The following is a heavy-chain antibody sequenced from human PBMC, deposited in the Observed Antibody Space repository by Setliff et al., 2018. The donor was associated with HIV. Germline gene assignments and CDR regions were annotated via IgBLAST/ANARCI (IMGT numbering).Heavy chain of an antibody. D-gene: IGHD2-21*02. CDR1: GFTFSSYW. V-gene: IGHV3-74*01. CDR3: VRVGYCGDNCYGAFDI. Sequence: LRLSCAASGFTFSSYWMHWVRQAPGKGLVWVSRINGDGTRTHYADSVKGRFTISRDNAKNTLHLQMSSLRAEDTAVYYCVRVGYCGDNCYGAFDIWGQGTMVTV. CDR2: INGDGTRT. J-gene: IGHJ3*02.